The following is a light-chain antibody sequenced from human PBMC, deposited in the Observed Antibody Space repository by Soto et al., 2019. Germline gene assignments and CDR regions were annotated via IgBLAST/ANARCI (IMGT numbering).Light chain of an antibody. CDR2: DNN. CDR3: GTWDSSLGVI. J-gene: IGLJ2*01. CDR1: SSNIGNNY. V-gene: IGLV1-51*01. Sequence: QSVLTQPPSVSAAPGQKVTISCSGSSSNIGNNYVSWYQHLPETAPKLLIYDNNKRPSGIPDRFSGSKSGTSATLGITGLQTGDEADYYCGTWDSSLGVIFGGGTKLTVL.